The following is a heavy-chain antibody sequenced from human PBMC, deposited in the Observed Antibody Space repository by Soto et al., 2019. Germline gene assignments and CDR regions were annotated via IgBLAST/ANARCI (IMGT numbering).Heavy chain of an antibody. J-gene: IGHJ4*02. Sequence: QVQLAESGGGLVQPGGSLRLSCTVSGFTFGDYYMKQIREAPGKGLECVSYISNSGGAIHYADSVKGRFTISRNNAKNSLYLQMNSLRAEDTAVYYCVRGRTYALYWGQGTLVTVSS. CDR1: GFTFGDYY. CDR2: ISNSGGAI. V-gene: IGHV3-11*01. CDR3: VRGRTYALY. D-gene: IGHD2-2*01.